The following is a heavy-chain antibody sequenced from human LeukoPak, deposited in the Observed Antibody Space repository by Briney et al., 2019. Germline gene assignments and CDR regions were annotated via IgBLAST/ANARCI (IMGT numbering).Heavy chain of an antibody. D-gene: IGHD6-13*01. Sequence: GASVKVSCKVSGYTLTELSMHWVRQAPGKGLEWMGGFDPEDGETIYAQKFQGRVTMTRDMSTSTVYMELSSLRSEDTAVYYCARDFGYSSSGEDYWGQGTLVTVSS. CDR1: GYTLTELS. J-gene: IGHJ4*02. V-gene: IGHV1-24*01. CDR2: FDPEDGET. CDR3: ARDFGYSSSGEDY.